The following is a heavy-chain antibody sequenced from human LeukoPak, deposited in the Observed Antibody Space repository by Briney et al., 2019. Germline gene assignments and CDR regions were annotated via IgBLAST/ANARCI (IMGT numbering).Heavy chain of an antibody. Sequence: PGGSLRLSCAASGFTFSSYAMSWVRQAPGKGLEWVSSISGSGSSAYYADSVKGRFTISRDNSKNTLYLQMNSLRAEDTAVYYCAKDGIVVVTATPLPLDYWGQGTLVTVSS. CDR3: AKDGIVVVTATPLPLDY. V-gene: IGHV3-23*01. CDR1: GFTFSSYA. J-gene: IGHJ4*02. D-gene: IGHD2-21*02. CDR2: ISGSGSSA.